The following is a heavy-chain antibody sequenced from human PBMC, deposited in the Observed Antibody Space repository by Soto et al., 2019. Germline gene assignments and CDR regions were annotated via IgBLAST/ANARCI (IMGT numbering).Heavy chain of an antibody. CDR1: GFRFRNYG. J-gene: IGHJ3*02. D-gene: IGHD2-21*02. CDR3: VRDDGYVPNALDM. Sequence: QMQLVESGGGVVQPGGSLRLSCAASGFRFRNYGMHWIRQAPGKGLEWVSLILNDGSGEYYRDSVKGRFTISRDNSRDTLYLQMHSLRADDTARYYCVRDDGYVPNALDMWGQGTMVSVSS. V-gene: IGHV3-30*19. CDR2: ILNDGSGE.